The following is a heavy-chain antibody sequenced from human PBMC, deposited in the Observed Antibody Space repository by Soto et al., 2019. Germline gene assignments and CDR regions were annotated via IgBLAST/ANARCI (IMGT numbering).Heavy chain of an antibody. V-gene: IGHV4-31*03. CDR3: AASCVGCGGFNYYGMDV. J-gene: IGHJ6*02. CDR2: IYYSGST. D-gene: IGHD2-21*01. CDR1: GGSISSGGYY. Sequence: QVQLQESGPGLVKPSQTLSLTCTVSGGSISSGGYYWSWIRQHPGKGLEWIGYIYYSGSTYYNPSLKSRVTISEATSKNQFSLKLSSVTAADTAVYYCAASCVGCGGFNYYGMDVWGQGTTVTVSS.